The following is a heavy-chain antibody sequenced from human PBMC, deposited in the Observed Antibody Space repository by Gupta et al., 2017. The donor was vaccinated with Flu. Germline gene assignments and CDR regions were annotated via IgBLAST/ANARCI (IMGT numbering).Heavy chain of an antibody. CDR3: AKEKGWWQQLATSLGY. J-gene: IGHJ4*02. Sequence: QVQLVESGGGVVQPGRSLRLSCAASGFTFSSYGMHWVRQAPGKGLEWVAVISYDGSNKYYADSVKGRFTISRDNSKNTLYLQMNSLRAEDTAVYYCAKEKGWWQQLATSLGYWGQGTLVTVSS. CDR1: GFTFSSYG. V-gene: IGHV3-30*18. CDR2: ISYDGSNK. D-gene: IGHD6-13*01.